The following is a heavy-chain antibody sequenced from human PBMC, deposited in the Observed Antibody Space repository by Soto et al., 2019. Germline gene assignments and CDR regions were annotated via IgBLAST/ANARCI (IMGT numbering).Heavy chain of an antibody. J-gene: IGHJ4*02. D-gene: IGHD2-2*03. CDR1: GYTFTGYY. CDR3: AMSMDIVVVPAAIIGFGPPDY. Sequence: QVQLVQSGAEVKKPGASVKVSCKASGYTFTGYYMHWVRQAPGQGLEWMGWINPNSGGTNYAQKLQGWVTMTRETSISAAYMELTRQRSDDTAVYYCAMSMDIVVVPAAIIGFGPPDYWGQGTLVTVSS. CDR2: INPNSGGT. V-gene: IGHV1-2*04.